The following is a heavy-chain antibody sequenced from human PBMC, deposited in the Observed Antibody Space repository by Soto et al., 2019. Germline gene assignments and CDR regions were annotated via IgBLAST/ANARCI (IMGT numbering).Heavy chain of an antibody. Sequence: QVQLVESGGGVVQPGRSLRLSCAASGFTFSSYAMHWVRQAPGKGLEWVAVISYDGSNKYYADSVKGRFTISRDNSKNSLNLQRNSLKTEDTAVYYCARRLGRDDYNWGYFDLWGRGTLVTVSS. CDR2: ISYDGSNK. CDR1: GFTFSSYA. CDR3: ARRLGRDDYNWGYFDL. J-gene: IGHJ2*01. D-gene: IGHD4-4*01. V-gene: IGHV3-30-3*01.